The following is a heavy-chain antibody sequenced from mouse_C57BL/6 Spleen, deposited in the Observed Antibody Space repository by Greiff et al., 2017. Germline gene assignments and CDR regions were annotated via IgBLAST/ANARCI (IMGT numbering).Heavy chain of an antibody. D-gene: IGHD1-1*01. CDR3: ARPDYYGSRGAY. CDR2: INPSTGGT. V-gene: IGHV1-42*01. Sequence: VQLKQSGPELVKPGASVKISCKASGYSFTGYYMNWVKQSPEKSLEWIGEINPSTGGTTYNQKFKAKATLTVDKSSSTAYMQLKSLTSEDSAVYYCARPDYYGSRGAYWGQGTLVTVSA. CDR1: GYSFTGYY. J-gene: IGHJ3*01.